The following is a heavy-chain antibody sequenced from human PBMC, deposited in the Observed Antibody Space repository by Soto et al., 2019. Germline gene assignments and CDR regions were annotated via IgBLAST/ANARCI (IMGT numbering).Heavy chain of an antibody. CDR2: INPKTGGT. V-gene: IGHV1-2*02. CDR1: GYTFTDYD. D-gene: IGHD3-10*02. J-gene: IGHJ4*02. Sequence: QVQLVQSGAEVRKPGASVKVSCKASGYTFTDYDMHWVRQATGQGLEWMGWINPKTGGTNYVQKYVGGVTMNRDTSLTTDCLERGELRSDDTAVYYCARDVLGPDYFESLGQGTLVTVSS. CDR3: ARDVLGPDYFES.